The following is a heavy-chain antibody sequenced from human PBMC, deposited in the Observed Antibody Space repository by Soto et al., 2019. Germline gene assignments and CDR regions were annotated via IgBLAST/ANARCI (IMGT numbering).Heavy chain of an antibody. J-gene: IGHJ6*03. CDR3: ARHPSSSWAYYYYMDV. D-gene: IGHD6-6*01. CDR2: IYYSGST. CDR1: GGSISSGGYY. V-gene: IGHV4-31*03. Sequence: SETLSLTCTVSGGSISSGGYYWSWIRQHPGKGLEWIGYIYYSGSTYYNPSLKSRVTISVDTSKNQFSLKWSSVTAADTAVYYCARHPSSSWAYYYYMDVWGKGTTVTVSS.